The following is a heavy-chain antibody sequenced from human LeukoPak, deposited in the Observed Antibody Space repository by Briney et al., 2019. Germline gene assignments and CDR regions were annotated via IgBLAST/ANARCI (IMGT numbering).Heavy chain of an antibody. CDR1: SVTCSIHW. CDR3: VRARTTVPNLFDY. V-gene: IGHV3-74*01. J-gene: IGHJ4*02. Sequence: GSPMHFSSAASVTCSIHWMHGCLHGLGKGGVGCSRINGDETSTAYADSVKGRFTISRDNAKNTLYLQMNSLRADDTAVYYCVRARTTVPNLFDYWGQGTLVTVSS. D-gene: IGHD4-17*01. CDR2: INGDETST.